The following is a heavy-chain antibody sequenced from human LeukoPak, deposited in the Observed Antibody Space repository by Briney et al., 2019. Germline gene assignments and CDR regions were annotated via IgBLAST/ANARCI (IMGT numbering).Heavy chain of an antibody. CDR3: AKNGQSGFSFDP. CDR2: GSESGGT. D-gene: IGHD3-3*01. J-gene: IGHJ5*02. V-gene: IGHV4-34*01. Sequence: SETLSLTCAIYGGSLNGHYWSWIRQPPGKGLEWIGEGSESGGTKFNPSLKSRVTISADTSKNQFSLKVKSVTAADTAVYYCAKNGQSGFSFDPWGQGTLVTVSS. CDR1: GGSLNGHY.